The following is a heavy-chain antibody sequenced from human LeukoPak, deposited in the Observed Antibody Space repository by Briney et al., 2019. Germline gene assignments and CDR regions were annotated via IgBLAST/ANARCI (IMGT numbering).Heavy chain of an antibody. Sequence: SQTLSLTCAISGDSVSSNSAAWNWIRQSPSRGLEWLGRTYYKSKWYNDYAVSVKSRITTNPDTSKNQFSLQLNSLTPEDTAVYYCAGDSGALATGFYYYFDYWGQGTLVTVSS. V-gene: IGHV6-1*01. CDR1: GDSVSSNSAA. D-gene: IGHD1-1*01. CDR3: AGDSGALATGFYYYFDY. J-gene: IGHJ4*02. CDR2: TYYKSKWYN.